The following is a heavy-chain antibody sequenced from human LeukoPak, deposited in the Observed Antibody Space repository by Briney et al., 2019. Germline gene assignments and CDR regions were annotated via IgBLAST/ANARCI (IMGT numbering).Heavy chain of an antibody. Sequence: PSETLSLTCAVYGGSFSGYYWSWIRQPPGKGLEWIGEINHSGSTNYNPSLKSRVTISVDTSKNQFSLKLSSVTAADTAVYYCARTYVWGSYRYFDYWGQGTLVTVSS. V-gene: IGHV4-34*01. J-gene: IGHJ4*02. CDR3: ARTYVWGSYRYFDY. CDR2: INHSGST. D-gene: IGHD3-16*02. CDR1: GGSFSGYY.